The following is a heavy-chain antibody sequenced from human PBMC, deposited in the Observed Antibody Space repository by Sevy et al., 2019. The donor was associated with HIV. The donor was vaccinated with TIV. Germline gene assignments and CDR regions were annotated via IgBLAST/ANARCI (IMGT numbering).Heavy chain of an antibody. CDR2: LRGCGFRK. CDR1: GFIFDNYV. J-gene: IGHJ4*02. CDR3: AGGWLWPSPYPSDS. D-gene: IGHD3-16*01. V-gene: IGHV3-23*01. Sequence: GGSMRLSCAASGFIFDNYVMNWVRQAPGKGLEWVSGLRGCGFRKYYADSAKGRFTISRDNSKNTVYLQMNGLRAEDTALYYCAGGWLWPSPYPSDSWGQGTLVTVSS.